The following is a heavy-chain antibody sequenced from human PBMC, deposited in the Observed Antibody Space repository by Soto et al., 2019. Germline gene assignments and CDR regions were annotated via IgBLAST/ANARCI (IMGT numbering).Heavy chain of an antibody. Sequence: PSXTLSLTCAVYGGSLSGYYWSWIRQPPGKGLEWIGEINHSGSTNYNPSLKSRVTISVDTSKNQFSLKLSSVTAADTAVYYCARGYGRSFDYWGQGTLVTVSS. D-gene: IGHD3-10*01. CDR2: INHSGST. CDR1: GGSLSGYY. CDR3: ARGYGRSFDY. V-gene: IGHV4-34*01. J-gene: IGHJ4*02.